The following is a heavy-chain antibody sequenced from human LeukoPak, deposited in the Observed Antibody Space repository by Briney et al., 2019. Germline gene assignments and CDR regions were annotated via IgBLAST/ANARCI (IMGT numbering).Heavy chain of an antibody. J-gene: IGHJ5*02. CDR2: IYYSGST. CDR1: GGSISSRTYY. D-gene: IGHD3-22*01. Sequence: SQTLSLTCTVSGGSISSRTYYWSWIRQHPGKGLEWIGYIYYSGSTYYNPSLKSRVTISVDTSKNQFSLKLSSVTAADTAVYYCARDSGYYDSSGYYYVGNWFDPWGQGTLVTVSS. CDR3: ARDSGYYDSSGYYYVGNWFDP. V-gene: IGHV4-31*03.